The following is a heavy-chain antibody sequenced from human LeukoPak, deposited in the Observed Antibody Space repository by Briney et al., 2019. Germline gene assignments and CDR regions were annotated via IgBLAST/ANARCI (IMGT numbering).Heavy chain of an antibody. CDR2: IYTSGST. CDR3: ARVANRQQRSYYYYYMDV. D-gene: IGHD1-1*01. J-gene: IGHJ6*03. CDR1: GGSISDFY. Sequence: PSETLSLTCTVSGGSISDFYWSWIRQSPGKGLEWIGRIYTSGSTNYNPSLKSRVTMSVDTSKNQFSLKLSSVTAADTAVYYCARVANRQQRSYYYYYMDVWGKGTTVTVSS. V-gene: IGHV4-4*07.